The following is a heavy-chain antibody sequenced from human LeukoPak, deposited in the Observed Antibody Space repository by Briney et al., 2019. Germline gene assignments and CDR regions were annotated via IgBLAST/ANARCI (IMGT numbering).Heavy chain of an antibody. D-gene: IGHD5-18*01. V-gene: IGHV4-39*07. Sequence: SETLSLTCTVSGGSISSSSYYWGWIRQPPGKGLEWIGSIYYSGSTYYNPSLKSRVTISVDTSKNQFSLKVSSVTAADTAVYYCARAVDTAIYGMDVWGHGTTVTVSS. CDR3: ARAVDTAIYGMDV. CDR1: GGSISSSSYY. CDR2: IYYSGST. J-gene: IGHJ6*02.